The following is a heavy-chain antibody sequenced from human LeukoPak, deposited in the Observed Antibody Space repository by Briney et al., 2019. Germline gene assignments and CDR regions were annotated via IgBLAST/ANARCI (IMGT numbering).Heavy chain of an antibody. CDR3: TRDSIGTRADY. Sequence: ASVKVSCKASGYTFTGYYMHWVRQAPGQGLEWMGWINPNSGGTNYAQKFQGRVTMTRDTSISTAYMELSRLGSDDTAVYYCTRDSIGTRADYWGQGTLVTVSS. CDR1: GYTFTGYY. CDR2: INPNSGGT. D-gene: IGHD6-6*01. J-gene: IGHJ4*02. V-gene: IGHV1-2*02.